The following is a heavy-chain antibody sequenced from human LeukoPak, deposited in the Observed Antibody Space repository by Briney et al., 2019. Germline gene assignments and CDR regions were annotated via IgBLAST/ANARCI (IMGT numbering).Heavy chain of an antibody. D-gene: IGHD6-13*01. V-gene: IGHV4-59*12. J-gene: IGHJ4*02. CDR1: GGSISSYY. Sequence: PSETLSLTCTVSGGSISSYYWSWIRQPPGKGLEWIGYIYYSGSTNYNPSLKSRVTISVDKSKNQFSLKLSSVTAADTAVYYCARGPIAAAGTFDHWGQGTLVTVSS. CDR3: ARGPIAAAGTFDH. CDR2: IYYSGST.